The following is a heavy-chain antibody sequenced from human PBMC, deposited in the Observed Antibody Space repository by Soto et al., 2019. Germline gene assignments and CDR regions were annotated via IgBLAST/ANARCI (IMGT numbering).Heavy chain of an antibody. CDR1: GGSISSYY. CDR3: ARHSVDTAMSLDY. V-gene: IGHV4-59*08. Sequence: SETLSLTCTVSGGSISSYYWSWIRQPPGKGLEWIGYIYYSGSTNYNPSLKSRVTISVDTSKNQFSLKLSSVTAADTAVYYCARHSVDTAMSLDYWGQGTLVTVSS. J-gene: IGHJ4*02. CDR2: IYYSGST. D-gene: IGHD5-18*01.